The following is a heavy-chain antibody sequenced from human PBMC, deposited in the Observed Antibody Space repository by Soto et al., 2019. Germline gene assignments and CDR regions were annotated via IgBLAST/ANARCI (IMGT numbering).Heavy chain of an antibody. Sequence: SCAVSGFICSSYDMSWVRQAPGKGLEWVSTILVGGSTHYEDSVKGRFTISRDTSKNTVYLQMNSLTAGDTAVYYCAKATATGGGAFEIYGQGTMVTVSS. CDR1: GFICSSYD. V-gene: IGHV3-23*01. J-gene: IGHJ3*02. CDR2: ILVGGST. CDR3: AKATATGGGAFEI. D-gene: IGHD2-8*02.